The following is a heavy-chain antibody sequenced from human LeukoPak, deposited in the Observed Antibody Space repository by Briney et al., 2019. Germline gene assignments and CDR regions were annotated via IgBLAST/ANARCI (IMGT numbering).Heavy chain of an antibody. CDR2: IYYSGST. D-gene: IGHD3-10*01. CDR1: GGSISSSSYY. Sequence: SETLSLTCTVSGGSISSSSYYWGWIRQPPGKGLEWIGSIYYSGSTYYNPSLKSRVTISVDTSKNQFSLKLSSVTAADTAVYYCARGRSPYYYGSGSYFDYWGQGTLVTVSS. J-gene: IGHJ4*02. CDR3: ARGRSPYYYGSGSYFDY. V-gene: IGHV4-39*07.